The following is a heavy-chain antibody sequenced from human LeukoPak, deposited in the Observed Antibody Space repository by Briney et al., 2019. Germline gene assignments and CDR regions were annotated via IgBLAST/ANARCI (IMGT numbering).Heavy chain of an antibody. CDR2: IKQDGSEK. V-gene: IGHV3-7*01. D-gene: IGHD3-10*01. CDR1: GFTFSDYW. Sequence: QPGGSLRLSCAASGFTFSDYWMSWVRQAPGKGLEWVANIKQDGSEKYYVDSVKGRFTISRDNAKNSLHLQMNTLRVGDTAVYYCAKAGYGSGSSSFDQWGQGTLVTVSS. J-gene: IGHJ4*02. CDR3: AKAGYGSGSSSFDQ.